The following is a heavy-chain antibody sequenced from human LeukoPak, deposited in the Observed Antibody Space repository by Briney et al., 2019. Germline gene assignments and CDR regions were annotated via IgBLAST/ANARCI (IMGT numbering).Heavy chain of an antibody. J-gene: IGHJ4*02. CDR1: GGSISSGGYY. CDR2: IYYSGST. CDR3: ARDVPYGSGNDY. Sequence: PSETLSLTCTVSGGSISSGGYYWSWIRQHPGKGLEWIGYIYYSGSTYYNPSLKSRVTISVDTSKNQFSLKLSSVTAADTGVYYCARDVPYGSGNDYWGQGTLVTVSS. D-gene: IGHD3-10*01. V-gene: IGHV4-31*03.